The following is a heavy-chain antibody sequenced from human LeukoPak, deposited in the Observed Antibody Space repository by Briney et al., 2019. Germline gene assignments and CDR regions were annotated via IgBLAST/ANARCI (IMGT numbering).Heavy chain of an antibody. V-gene: IGHV3-30-3*01. CDR2: ISYDGSNK. CDR1: GFTFSSYA. CDR3: ARDPPSLFGELSHFDY. Sequence: GRSLRLSCAASGFTFSSYAMHWARQAPGKGLEWGAVISYDGSNKYYADSVKGRFTISRDNSKNTLYLQMNSLRAEDTAVYYCARDPPSLFGELSHFDYWGQGTLVTVSS. D-gene: IGHD3-10*01. J-gene: IGHJ4*02.